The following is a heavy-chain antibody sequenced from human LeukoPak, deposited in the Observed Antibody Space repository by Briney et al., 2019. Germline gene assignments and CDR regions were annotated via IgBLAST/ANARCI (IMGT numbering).Heavy chain of an antibody. Sequence: GGSLRLSCAASGFTFSNAWMSWVRQAPGKGLEWVGRIKSKTDGGTTDYAAPVKGRFTISRDDSKNTLYLQMNSLKAEDTAVYYCTTVGAAADDAFDIWGQGTMVTVSS. CDR3: TTVGAAADDAFDI. CDR1: GFTFSNAW. J-gene: IGHJ3*02. CDR2: IKSKTDGGTT. D-gene: IGHD2-2*01. V-gene: IGHV3-15*01.